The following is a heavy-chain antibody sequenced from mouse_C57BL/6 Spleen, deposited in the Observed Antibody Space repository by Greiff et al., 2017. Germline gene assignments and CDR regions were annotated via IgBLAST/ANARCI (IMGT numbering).Heavy chain of an antibody. CDR3: ARGGSYGGAWFAY. CDR1: GFTFSSYA. CDR2: ISDGGSYT. D-gene: IGHD1-1*02. V-gene: IGHV5-4*01. Sequence: EVHLVESGGGLVKPGGSLKLSCAASGFTFSSYAMSWVRQTPEKRLEWVATISDGGSYTYYPDNVKGRFTISRDNAKNNQYLQMSHLKSEDTAMYYCARGGSYGGAWFAYWGQGTLVTVSA. J-gene: IGHJ3*01.